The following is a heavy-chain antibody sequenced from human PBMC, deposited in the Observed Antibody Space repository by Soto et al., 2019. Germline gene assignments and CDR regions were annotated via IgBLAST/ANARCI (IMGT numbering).Heavy chain of an antibody. J-gene: IGHJ5*02. CDR1: GGPINSPDYY. CDR2: LYFNGGT. V-gene: IGHV4-30-4*01. D-gene: IGHD6-13*01. CDR3: ARGISKYSSWYEPHTWVDA. Sequence: QVQLQESGPGLVKPSQTLSLTCNVSGGPINSPDYYWTWIRQSPGKGLEWIGYLYFNGGTQYNPSLRPPLSMSLDTSKKHFSLKMRSVTGADTAVYYCARGISKYSSWYEPHTWVDAWGQGALVTVSS.